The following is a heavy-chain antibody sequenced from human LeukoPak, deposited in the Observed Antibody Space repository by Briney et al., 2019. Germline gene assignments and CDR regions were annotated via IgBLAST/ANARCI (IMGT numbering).Heavy chain of an antibody. CDR1: GGSISSYY. V-gene: IGHV4-59*01. CDR2: IYYSGST. D-gene: IGHD3-10*01. CDR3: ARAHPITVVRGVRLPGMEV. Sequence: SETLTLACTVSGGSISSYYWRWLRQPPGKGLEWIGYIYYSGSTNYNPSLKSRVTISVDTSKNQFSLKLSSVTAADTAVYYCARAHPITVVRGVRLPGMEVWGQGTTVTVSS. J-gene: IGHJ6*02.